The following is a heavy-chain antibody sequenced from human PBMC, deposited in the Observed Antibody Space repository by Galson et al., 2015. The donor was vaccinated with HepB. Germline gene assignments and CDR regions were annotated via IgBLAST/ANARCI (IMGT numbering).Heavy chain of an antibody. D-gene: IGHD3-16*01. CDR1: GYTFSTYS. CDR2: ISGYSGNT. V-gene: IGHV1-18*01. Sequence: SVKVSCKASGYTFSTYSISWVRQAPGQGLEWVGWISGYSGNTLYAQKLQGRVTLTTDTSTTTAYMELRGLTSDDQAVYYCARDIGGGEDYWGQGTLVTVSS. J-gene: IGHJ4*02. CDR3: ARDIGGGEDY.